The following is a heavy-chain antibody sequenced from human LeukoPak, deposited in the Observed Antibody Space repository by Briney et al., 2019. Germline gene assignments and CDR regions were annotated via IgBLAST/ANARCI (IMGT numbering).Heavy chain of an antibody. V-gene: IGHV1-18*01. CDR1: GYTFTIYG. J-gene: IGHJ4*02. Sequence: ASVKVSCKASGYTFTIYGISWVRHAPGQGLEWMGWISAYNGNTNSAQKVQGRVTLTTDTSTSTAYMELRSLRSADTAVYYCARQVDTSMALPDYWGQGTLVTVSS. CDR2: ISAYNGNT. CDR3: ARQVDTSMALPDY. D-gene: IGHD5-18*01.